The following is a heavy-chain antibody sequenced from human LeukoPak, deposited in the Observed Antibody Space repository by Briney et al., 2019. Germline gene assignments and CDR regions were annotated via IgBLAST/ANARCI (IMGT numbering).Heavy chain of an antibody. Sequence: GGSLRLSCAASGFTFRTYWMSWVRQAPGKGLEWVANIKRDGSKIYYVDSVKGRFTISRDNDKNSLYLQMNSLRAEDTAVYYCTRDSQGSGIYSVDYWGQGTLFTVSS. V-gene: IGHV3-7*05. D-gene: IGHD3-10*01. CDR2: IKRDGSKI. J-gene: IGHJ4*02. CDR3: TRDSQGSGIYSVDY. CDR1: GFTFRTYW.